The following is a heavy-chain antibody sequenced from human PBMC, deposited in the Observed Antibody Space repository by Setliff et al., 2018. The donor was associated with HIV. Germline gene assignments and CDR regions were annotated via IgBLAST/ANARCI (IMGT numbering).Heavy chain of an antibody. CDR2: IHYNGRT. D-gene: IGHD2-21*01. J-gene: IGHJ3*01. Sequence: SETLSLTCTVSGDSITNDDYYWXXIRKXPXKGLEWIAIIHYNGRTYYDPSLKSRVTXFXXKSKNQFYLTMRSVTASDTAVYYCARVXXAYAAFDFWGQGTMVTVXS. V-gene: IGHV4-39*01. CDR1: GDSITNDDYY. CDR3: ARVXXAYAAFDF.